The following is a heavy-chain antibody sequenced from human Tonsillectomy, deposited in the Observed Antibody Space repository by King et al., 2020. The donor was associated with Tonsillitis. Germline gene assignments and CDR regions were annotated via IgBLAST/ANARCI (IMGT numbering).Heavy chain of an antibody. D-gene: IGHD4-17*01. V-gene: IGHV1-18*04. J-gene: IGHJ1*01. CDR2: ISPYSGNT. CDR3: ARDSIDYGAPIDH. CDR1: GYIFTNYG. Sequence: QLVQSGAEVKKPGASVKVSCKASGYIFTNYGISWVRQAPGQGLEWIGWISPYSGNTNYAQRFQGRVTMTTDTSTSTASMELRSLRSDDTAVYYCARDSIDYGAPIDHGGRGTLVPVPS.